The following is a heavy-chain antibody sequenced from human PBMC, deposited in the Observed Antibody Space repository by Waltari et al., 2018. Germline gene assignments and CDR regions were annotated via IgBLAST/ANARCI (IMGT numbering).Heavy chain of an antibody. CDR2: IYYSGST. V-gene: IGHV4-39*01. J-gene: IGHJ4*02. D-gene: IGHD5-18*01. Sequence: QLQLQESGPGLVKPPETLSLTCTVPGGSISSSSYYWGWIRQPPGKGLEWIGSIYYSGSTYYNPSLKSRVTISVDTSKNQFSLKLSSVTAADTAVYYCARHPPRTAMAVLLFDYWGQGTLVTVSS. CDR3: ARHPPRTAMAVLLFDY. CDR1: GGSISSSSYY.